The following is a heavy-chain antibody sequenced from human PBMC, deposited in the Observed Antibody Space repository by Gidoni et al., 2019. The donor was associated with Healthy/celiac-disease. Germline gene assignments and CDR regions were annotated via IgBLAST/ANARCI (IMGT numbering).Heavy chain of an antibody. D-gene: IGHD3-16*02. CDR1: GFTFSSYA. Sequence: QVQLVESGGGVVQPGRSLRLSCAASGFTFSSYAMHWVRQAPGKGLEWVAVISYDGSNKYYADSVKGRFTISRDNSKNTLYLQMNSLRAEDTAVYYCASQYDYIWGSYHQHFDYWGQGTLVTVSS. CDR3: ASQYDYIWGSYHQHFDY. V-gene: IGHV3-30-3*01. J-gene: IGHJ4*02. CDR2: ISYDGSNK.